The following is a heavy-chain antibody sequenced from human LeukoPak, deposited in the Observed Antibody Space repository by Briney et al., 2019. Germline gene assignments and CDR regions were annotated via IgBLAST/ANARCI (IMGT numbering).Heavy chain of an antibody. Sequence: GESLKISCKGSGYSFTSYWIGWVRQMPGKGLEWMGMIYPGDSDTRYSPSFQGQVTISADKSISTAYLQWSSLKASDTAMYYCARYRSSSETIYDYYGMDVWGQGTTVTVSS. CDR3: ARYRSSSETIYDYYGMDV. D-gene: IGHD6-6*01. V-gene: IGHV5-51*01. J-gene: IGHJ6*02. CDR1: GYSFTSYW. CDR2: IYPGDSDT.